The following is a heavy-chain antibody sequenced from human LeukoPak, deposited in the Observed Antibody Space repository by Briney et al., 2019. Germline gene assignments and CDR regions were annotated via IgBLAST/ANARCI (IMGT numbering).Heavy chain of an antibody. CDR2: LFSGGST. CDR3: ARGQRFYFDY. CDR1: GFTVSSNY. Sequence: GGSLRLSCAASGFTVSSNYMNWVRQAPGKGLERVSVLFSGGSTYYADSVKGRFTISRDNSKNILFLQMNSLSAEDTAVYYCARGQRFYFDYWGQGALVTVSS. J-gene: IGHJ4*02. V-gene: IGHV3-53*01.